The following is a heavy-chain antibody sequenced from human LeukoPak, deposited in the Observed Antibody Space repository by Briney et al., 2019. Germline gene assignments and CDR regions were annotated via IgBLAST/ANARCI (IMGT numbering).Heavy chain of an antibody. CDR2: INPNSGGT. CDR1: GYTFAGYY. CDR3: ARDKLELTRSWFDP. D-gene: IGHD1-7*01. J-gene: IGHJ5*02. V-gene: IGHV1-2*02. Sequence: GASVKVSCKASGYTFAGYYMHWVRQAPGQGLEWMGWINPNSGGTNYAQKFQGRVTMTRDTFISTAYMELSRLRSDDTAVYYCARDKLELTRSWFDPWGQGTLVTVSS.